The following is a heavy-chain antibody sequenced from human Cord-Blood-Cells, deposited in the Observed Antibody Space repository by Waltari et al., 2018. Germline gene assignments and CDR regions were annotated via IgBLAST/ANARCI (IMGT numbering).Heavy chain of an antibody. CDR1: GFTFSSYG. CDR3: ARGKYSSSDYYYYYYMDV. J-gene: IGHJ6*03. CDR2: IWYDGSKK. D-gene: IGHD6-6*01. V-gene: IGHV3-33*01. Sequence: QVQLVESGGGVVQPGRSLRLSCAASGFTFSSYGMHWVRQAPGKGLEWVAVIWYDGSKKYYADSVKGRFTISGDKSKNTLYLQMNSLRAEDTAVYYCARGKYSSSDYYYYYYMDVWGKGTTVTVSS.